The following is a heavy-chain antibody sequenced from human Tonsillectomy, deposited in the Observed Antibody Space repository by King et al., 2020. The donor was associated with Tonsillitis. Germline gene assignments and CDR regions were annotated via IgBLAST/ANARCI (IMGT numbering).Heavy chain of an antibody. CDR2: IYTSGST. J-gene: IGHJ3*02. Sequence: QLQESGPGLVKPSETLSLTCTVSGGSISSYYWSWIRQPAGKGLEWIGRIYTSGSTNYNPSLKSRVTMSVDTSKNQFSLKLSAVTAADTAVYYCAGIVVVPPSDAFDIWGQGTMVTVSS. D-gene: IGHD2-2*01. CDR1: GGSISSYY. V-gene: IGHV4-4*07. CDR3: AGIVVVPPSDAFDI.